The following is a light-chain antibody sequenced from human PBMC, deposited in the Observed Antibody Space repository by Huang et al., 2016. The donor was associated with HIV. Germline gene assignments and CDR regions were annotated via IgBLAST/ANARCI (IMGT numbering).Light chain of an antibody. J-gene: IGKJ3*01. CDR2: KVS. Sequence: VVMTQSPLSLPVTLGQPASISCRSSQTLVHDDGNTYLNWFQQRPGQSPRRLIYKVSNRDSGVPDRFSGGGSGTEFTLKIRRVEAEDVGVYYCMQGIYWPLTFGPGTKVHIK. CDR3: MQGIYWPLT. CDR1: QTLVHDDGNTY. V-gene: IGKV2-30*02.